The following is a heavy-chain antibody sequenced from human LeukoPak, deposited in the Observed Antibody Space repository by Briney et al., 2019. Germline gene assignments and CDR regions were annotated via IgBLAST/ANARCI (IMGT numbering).Heavy chain of an antibody. CDR2: IYTSGST. V-gene: IGHV4-4*07. CDR3: ARERYSSGWFYYYYGMDV. Sequence: SETLSLTCTVSGGSISSYYWSWIRQPAGKGLEWIGRIYTSGSTNYNPSLKSRVTMSVDTSKNQFSLRLNSVTAADTAVYYCARERYSSGWFYYYYGMDVWGQGTTVTVSS. CDR1: GGSISSYY. D-gene: IGHD6-19*01. J-gene: IGHJ6*02.